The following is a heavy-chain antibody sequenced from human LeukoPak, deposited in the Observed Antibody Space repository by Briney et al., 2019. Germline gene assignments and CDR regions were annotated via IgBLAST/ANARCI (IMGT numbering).Heavy chain of an antibody. J-gene: IGHJ4*02. Sequence: GGSLRLSCAASGFTFSSYAMHWVRQAPGKGLEWVAVISYDGSNKYYADSVKGRFTISRDNSKNTLYLQMNSLRAEDTAVYYWAREERYCSSTSCSYYFDYWGQGTLVTVSS. V-gene: IGHV3-30*01. D-gene: IGHD2-2*01. CDR3: AREERYCSSTSCSYYFDY. CDR1: GFTFSSYA. CDR2: ISYDGSNK.